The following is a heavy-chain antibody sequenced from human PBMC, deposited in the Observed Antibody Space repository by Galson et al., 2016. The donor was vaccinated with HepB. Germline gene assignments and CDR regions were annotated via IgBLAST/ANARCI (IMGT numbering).Heavy chain of an antibody. J-gene: IGHJ6*02. V-gene: IGHV3-30-3*01. CDR2: TSYDGTNK. Sequence: SLRLSCAGSGLSFRNYAMHWVRQAPGKGLEWVAVTSYDGTNKFYADSVKGRVSISRDNSKKTLYLQIKSLRAEDTAVHYCARDRHAGVEGPTYYYYGMYVWGQGTTVIVSS. CDR1: GLSFRNYA. D-gene: IGHD2-21*01. CDR3: ARDRHAGVEGPTYYYYGMYV.